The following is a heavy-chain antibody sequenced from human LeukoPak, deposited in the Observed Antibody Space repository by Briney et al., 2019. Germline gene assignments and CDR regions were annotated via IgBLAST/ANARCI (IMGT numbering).Heavy chain of an antibody. Sequence: ASVKVSCTASGYTFTGYYIYWVRQAPGQGLEWMGWINPDSGDTNYAQKFQGRVTMTRDTSISTAYMELSRLRSDDTALYFCARGFDWLEYYFDYWGQGTLVTVSS. D-gene: IGHD3-9*01. J-gene: IGHJ4*02. CDR1: GYTFTGYY. CDR3: ARGFDWLEYYFDY. V-gene: IGHV1-2*02. CDR2: INPDSGDT.